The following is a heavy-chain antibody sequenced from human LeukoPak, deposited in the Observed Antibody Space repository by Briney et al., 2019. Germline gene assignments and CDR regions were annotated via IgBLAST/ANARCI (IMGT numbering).Heavy chain of an antibody. CDR1: GFTFSSYS. Sequence: GGSLRLSCAASGFTFSSYSMNWVRQAPGKGLEWVSYISSSSSTIYYADSVKGRFTISRDNSKNTLYLQMNSLRTDDTAVYYCARDIVGAREDYWGQGTLVTVSS. J-gene: IGHJ4*02. V-gene: IGHV3-48*01. CDR2: ISSSSSTI. D-gene: IGHD1-26*01. CDR3: ARDIVGAREDY.